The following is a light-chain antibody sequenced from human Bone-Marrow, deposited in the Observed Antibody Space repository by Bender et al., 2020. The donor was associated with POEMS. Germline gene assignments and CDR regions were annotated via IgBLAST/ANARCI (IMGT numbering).Light chain of an antibody. Sequence: QSALTQPASVSGSPGQSITISCTGTSSDVGSYKFVSWYQQHPGNAPKLLIYEVIKRPSGVSNRFSGSKSGNTASLTISGLQAEDEADYYCAAWEDSLNGWVFGGGTKLTVL. CDR1: SSDVGSYKF. CDR3: AAWEDSLNGWV. V-gene: IGLV2-23*02. J-gene: IGLJ3*02. CDR2: EVI.